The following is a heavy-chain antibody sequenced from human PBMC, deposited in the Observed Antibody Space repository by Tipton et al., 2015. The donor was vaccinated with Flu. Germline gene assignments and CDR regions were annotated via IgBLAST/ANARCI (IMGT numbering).Heavy chain of an antibody. J-gene: IGHJ4*02. V-gene: IGHV4-59*01. CDR2: TSYSGNT. CDR1: GASITNYY. CDR3: ARSKGTGYEDF. D-gene: IGHD1-1*01. Sequence: TLSLTCTVSGASITNYYWTWIRQPPGKPLEWIGYTSYSGNTNFNPSLRSRVSMSVDASKSQFSLKMTSLSAADTATYFCARSKGTGYEDFWGQGTLVTVSS.